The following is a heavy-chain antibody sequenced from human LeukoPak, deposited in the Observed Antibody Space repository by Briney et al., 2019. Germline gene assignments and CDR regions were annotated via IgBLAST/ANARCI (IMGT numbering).Heavy chain of an antibody. CDR2: LPPDELGI. D-gene: IGHD6-6*01. V-gene: IGHV3-74*01. CDR3: VGTIASRGSEY. J-gene: IGHJ4*02. Sequence: GSLRLSCAASGFTFTNYWMHWVRQAPGMGLVWVSRLPPDELGIIYADSVKGRFTVSRDNAKNTVYLQMNNLRVDDTAMYYCVGTIASRGSEYWGQGALVTVSS. CDR1: GFTFTNYW.